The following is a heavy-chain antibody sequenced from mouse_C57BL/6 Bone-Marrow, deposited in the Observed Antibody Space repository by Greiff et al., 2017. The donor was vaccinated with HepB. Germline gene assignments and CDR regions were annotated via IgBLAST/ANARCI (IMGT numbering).Heavy chain of an antibody. CDR1: GYTFTSYG. Sequence: QVQLQQSGAELARPGASVKLSCKASGYTFTSYGISWVKQRTGQGLEWIGEIYPRSGNTYYNEKFKGKATLTADKSSSTAYMELRSLTSEDSAVYFCARTYYGNYWFAYWGQGTLVTVSA. J-gene: IGHJ3*01. D-gene: IGHD2-10*01. V-gene: IGHV1-81*01. CDR2: IYPRSGNT. CDR3: ARTYYGNYWFAY.